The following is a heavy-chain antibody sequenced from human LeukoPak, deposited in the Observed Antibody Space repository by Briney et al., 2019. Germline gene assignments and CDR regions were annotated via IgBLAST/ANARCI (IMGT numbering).Heavy chain of an antibody. Sequence: ASVKVSCKASGYTFTSYYMHWVRQAAGQGREGMGIINPSGGSTSYAQKFQGRVTMTRDTSTSTVYMELSSLRSEDTAVYYCARDRQDYVNFDYWGQGTLVTVSS. CDR1: GYTFTSYY. D-gene: IGHD4-17*01. CDR3: ARDRQDYVNFDY. CDR2: INPSGGST. V-gene: IGHV1-46*03. J-gene: IGHJ4*02.